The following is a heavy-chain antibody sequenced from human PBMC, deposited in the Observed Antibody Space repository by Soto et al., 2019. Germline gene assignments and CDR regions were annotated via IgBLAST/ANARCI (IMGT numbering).Heavy chain of an antibody. CDR3: AKMSGFYPNYEVSAS. V-gene: IGHV3-23*01. J-gene: IGHJ5*02. CDR2: ISGSGGST. Sequence: EVQLLESGGGLVQPGGPLRLSCAASGFTFRSYAMSWVRQVPGKGLEWVSGISGSGGSTYYADSVKGRFTISRDNSKNTVYLQMNSLRVEDTAVYYCAKMSGFYPNYEVSASWGQGSLVTVSS. CDR1: GFTFRSYA. D-gene: IGHD3-3*01.